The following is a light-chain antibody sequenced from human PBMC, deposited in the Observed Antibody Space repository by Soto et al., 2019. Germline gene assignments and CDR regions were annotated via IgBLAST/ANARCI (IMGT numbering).Light chain of an antibody. Sequence: IVITQSPATLSLSPAERATLSCRAGQSVSSNLAWYQQKPGQPPRLLIYGASTRASGIPARFTGSGSGTEFTLTISSLQPDDFATYYCQQDNTYPKTFGQGTKVDIK. CDR3: QQDNTYPKT. CDR2: GAS. CDR1: QSVSSN. V-gene: IGKV3-15*01. J-gene: IGKJ1*01.